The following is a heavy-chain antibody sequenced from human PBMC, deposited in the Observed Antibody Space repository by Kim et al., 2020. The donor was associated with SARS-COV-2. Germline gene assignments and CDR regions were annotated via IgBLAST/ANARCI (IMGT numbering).Heavy chain of an antibody. CDR3: AAGLKHYYYYMDV. V-gene: IGHV3-48*03. D-gene: IGHD6-13*01. CDR2: ISGSGSMI. Sequence: GGSLRLSCAASEFTISSYEMNWVRQFPGKGLEWVSYISGSGSMIHYADSVKGRFTISRDDAKNALYLQMNSLRAEDTAVYYCAAGLKHYYYYMDVWGKGTTVTVSS. J-gene: IGHJ6*03. CDR1: EFTISSYE.